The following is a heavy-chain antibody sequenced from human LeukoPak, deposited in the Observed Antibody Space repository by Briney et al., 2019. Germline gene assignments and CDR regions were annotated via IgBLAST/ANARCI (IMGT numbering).Heavy chain of an antibody. Sequence: AASVKVSCKASGYTFTGYYIHWVRQAPGQGLEWMGWIHPNRGNTNYAQEFQGRVTMTRDTSISTAYMEFSRLRSDDTAMYYCARDLGVTVRPFSLFYWGQGTLVTVSS. CDR1: GYTFTGYY. J-gene: IGHJ4*02. D-gene: IGHD6-6*01. CDR2: IHPNRGNT. CDR3: ARDLGVTVRPFSLFY. V-gene: IGHV1-2*02.